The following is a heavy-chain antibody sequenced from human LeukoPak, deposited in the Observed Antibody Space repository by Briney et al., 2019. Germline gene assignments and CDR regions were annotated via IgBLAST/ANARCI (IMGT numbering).Heavy chain of an antibody. CDR3: ARKRTRGFDP. J-gene: IGHJ5*02. V-gene: IGHV3-21*01. Sequence: TAGGSLRLSCAASGFTFSSYSMNWVRQAPGKGLEWVSSISSSSSYIYYADSVEGRFTISRDNAKNSLYLQMNSLRAEDTAVYYCARKRTRGFDPWGQGTLVTVSS. CDR2: ISSSSSYI. CDR1: GFTFSSYS. D-gene: IGHD3-10*01.